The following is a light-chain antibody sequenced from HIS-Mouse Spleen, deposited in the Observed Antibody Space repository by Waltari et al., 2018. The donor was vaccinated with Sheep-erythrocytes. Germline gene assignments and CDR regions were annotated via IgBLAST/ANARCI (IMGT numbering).Light chain of an antibody. CDR3: QSADSSGTYVV. CDR1: ALPKQY. Sequence: SYELTQPPSVSVSPGQTARITCSGDALPKQYAYWYQQKPGQAPVLVIDKDIGRPSGIPERCSGSSSGTTVTLTISGVQAEDEADYYCQSADSSGTYVVVGGGTKLTVL. V-gene: IGLV3-25*03. CDR2: KDI. J-gene: IGLJ2*01.